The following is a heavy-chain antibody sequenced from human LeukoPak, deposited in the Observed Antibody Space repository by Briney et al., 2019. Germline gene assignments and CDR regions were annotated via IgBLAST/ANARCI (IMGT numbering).Heavy chain of an antibody. V-gene: IGHV4-34*01. D-gene: IGHD3-22*01. Sequence: SETLSLTCAIYGGSFSGYYWSWIRQPPGKGLEWIGEINHSGSTNYNPSLKSRVTISVDTSKNQFSLKLSSVTAADTAVYYCARTYYDSSGYPYWGQGTLVTVSS. CDR3: ARTYYDSSGYPY. CDR1: GGSFSGYY. CDR2: INHSGST. J-gene: IGHJ4*02.